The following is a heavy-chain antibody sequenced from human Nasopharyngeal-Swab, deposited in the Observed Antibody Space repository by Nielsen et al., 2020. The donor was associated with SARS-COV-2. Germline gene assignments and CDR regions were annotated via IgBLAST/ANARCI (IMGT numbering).Heavy chain of an antibody. Sequence: SAQDFCKASGGFFSSYSISWVRQAPGKGLEWMGAIITIFGTANYAQKFQGSVTIIADESTSTAYMELSSLRSEDTAVYYCARGGLAVAGTDPKHETISDYYYGMDVWGQGTTVTVSS. D-gene: IGHD6-19*01. J-gene: IGHJ6*02. CDR2: IITIFGTA. CDR3: ARGGLAVAGTDPKHETISDYYYGMDV. V-gene: IGHV1-69*13. CDR1: GGFFSSYS.